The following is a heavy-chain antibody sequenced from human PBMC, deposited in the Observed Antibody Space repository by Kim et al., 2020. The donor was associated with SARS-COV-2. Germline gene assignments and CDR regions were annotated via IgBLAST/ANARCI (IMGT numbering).Heavy chain of an antibody. Sequence: ASVKVSCKASGYTFTGYYMHWVRQAPGQGLEWMGRINPNSGGTNYSQKFQGRVTMTRDTSISTAYMELSSLRSDDTAVYYCARGFVVSSGYYSLYYHYGMDVWARDTTVTVSS. V-gene: IGHV1-2*06. J-gene: IGHJ6*01. CDR1: GYTFTGYY. D-gene: IGHD3-22*01. CDR3: ARGFVVSSGYYSLYYHYGMDV. CDR2: INPNSGGT.